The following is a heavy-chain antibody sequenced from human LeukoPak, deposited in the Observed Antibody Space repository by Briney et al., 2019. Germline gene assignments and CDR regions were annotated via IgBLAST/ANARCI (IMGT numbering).Heavy chain of an antibody. CDR1: GFTFSSYG. CDR2: ISYDGSNK. D-gene: IGHD3-10*01. CDR3: AKGRYGSGSYLDY. Sequence: PGRSLRLSCAASGFTFSSYGMHWVRQAPGKGLEWVAVISYDGSNKYYADSVKGRFTISRDNSKNTLYLQMNSLRAEDTAVYYCAKGRYGSGSYLDYWGQGTLVTVSS. V-gene: IGHV3-30*18. J-gene: IGHJ4*02.